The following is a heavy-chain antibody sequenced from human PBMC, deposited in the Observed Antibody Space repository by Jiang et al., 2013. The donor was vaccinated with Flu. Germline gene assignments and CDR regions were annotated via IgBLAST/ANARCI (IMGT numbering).Heavy chain of an antibody. CDR3: ARGDDYYDSSGYYDFFDY. V-gene: IGHV3-30*04. D-gene: IGHD3-22*01. Sequence: VQLLESGGGVVQPGRSLRLSCAASGFTFSSYAMHWVRQAPGKGLEWVAVISYDGSNKYYADSVKGRFTISRDNSKNTLYLQMNSLRAEDTAVYYCARGDDYYDSSGYYDFFDYWGQGTLVTVSS. CDR2: ISYDGSNK. CDR1: GFTFSSYA. J-gene: IGHJ4*02.